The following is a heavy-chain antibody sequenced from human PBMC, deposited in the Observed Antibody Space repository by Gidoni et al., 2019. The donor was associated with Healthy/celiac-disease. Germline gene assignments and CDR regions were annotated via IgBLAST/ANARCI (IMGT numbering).Heavy chain of an antibody. V-gene: IGHV2-5*01. CDR1: GFSLSTSGVG. D-gene: IGHD6-13*01. CDR3: ARFYSSSWYDPRFDY. CDR2: IYWNDDK. J-gene: IGHJ4*02. Sequence: QITLKESGPTLVKPTQTLTLTCTFSGFSLSTSGVGVGWIRQPPGKALEWLALIYWNDDKRYSPSLKSRLTITKDTSKNQVVLTMTNMDPVDTATYYCARFYSSSWYDPRFDYWGQGTLVTVSS.